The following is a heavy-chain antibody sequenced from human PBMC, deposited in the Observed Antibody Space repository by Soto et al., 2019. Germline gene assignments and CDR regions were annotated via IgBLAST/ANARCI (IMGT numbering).Heavy chain of an antibody. J-gene: IGHJ3*02. D-gene: IGHD2-2*01. CDR2: IGTAGDT. CDR1: GFTFSSYD. V-gene: IGHV3-13*01. CDR3: ARGYCSSTSCYDAFDI. Sequence: VQLVESGGGLVQPGGSLRLSCAASGFTFSSYDMHWVRQATGKGLEWVSAIGTAGDTYYPGSVKGRFTISRENAKNSLYLQMNSLRAGDTAVYYCARGYCSSTSCYDAFDIWGQGTMVTVSS.